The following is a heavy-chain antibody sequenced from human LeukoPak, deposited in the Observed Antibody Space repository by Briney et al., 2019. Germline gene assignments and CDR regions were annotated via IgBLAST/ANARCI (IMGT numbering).Heavy chain of an antibody. J-gene: IGHJ4*02. CDR1: GFTFSNYA. V-gene: IGHV3-30-3*01. Sequence: PGGSLRLSCAASGFTFSNYAMHWVRQAPGKGLEWVAVISYDGSNKYYADSVKGRFTISRDNSKNTLYLQMNSLRAEDTAVYFCATTLDFIALAVDYYFDCWGQGTLVTVSS. D-gene: IGHD6-19*01. CDR2: ISYDGSNK. CDR3: ATTLDFIALAVDYYFDC.